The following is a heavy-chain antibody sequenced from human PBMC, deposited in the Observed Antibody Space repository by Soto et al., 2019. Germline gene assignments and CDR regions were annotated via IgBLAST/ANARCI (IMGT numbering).Heavy chain of an antibody. D-gene: IGHD1-26*01. CDR1: GVTFGSYG. Sequence: GETLTLSCAASGVTFGSYGMHWGRLGPGKGMERVSRISCDGSNIYYAESVKGRFTISRDNAKNTLFLQMNSLRADATAVYYFSMYQATAQAAFYSCAQATVVPLSA. V-gene: IGHV3-30*02. CDR2: ISCDGSNI. CDR3: SMYQATAQAAFYS. J-gene: IGHJ5*01.